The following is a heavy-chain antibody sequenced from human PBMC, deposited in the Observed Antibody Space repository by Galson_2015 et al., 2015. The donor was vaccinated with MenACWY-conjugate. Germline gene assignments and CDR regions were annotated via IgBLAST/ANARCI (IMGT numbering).Heavy chain of an antibody. Sequence: LTCAVSGGSISINYWWTWVRQPPGKGLEWIGEIYHSGSTNYNPSLKSRPTVSVDKSKNQFSLKLSSVTAADTAVYDCARGNYYVSGTYYKSANFDYWGQGSLVTVSS. V-gene: IGHV4-4*02. CDR3: ARGNYYVSGTYYKSANFDY. CDR1: GGSISINYW. CDR2: IYHSGST. J-gene: IGHJ4*02. D-gene: IGHD3-10*01.